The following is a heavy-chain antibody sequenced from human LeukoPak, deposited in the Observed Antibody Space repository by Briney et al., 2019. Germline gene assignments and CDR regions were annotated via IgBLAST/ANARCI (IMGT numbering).Heavy chain of an antibody. V-gene: IGHV3-30*04. Sequence: GGSLRLSCAASGFTFSSYAMHWVRQAPGKGLESGVVISYDGSNKYYADSAKGRFTISRDNSKNTLHRQMNSLRAEDPAAYYCARATEMVRGVTLGGSHYWGQGTLVTVSS. CDR1: GFTFSSYA. J-gene: IGHJ4*02. D-gene: IGHD3-10*01. CDR3: ARATEMVRGVTLGGSHY. CDR2: ISYDGSNK.